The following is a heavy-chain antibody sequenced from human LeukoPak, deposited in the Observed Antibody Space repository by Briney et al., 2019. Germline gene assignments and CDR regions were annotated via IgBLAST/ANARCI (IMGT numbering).Heavy chain of an antibody. D-gene: IGHD6-13*01. V-gene: IGHV3-13*01. CDR2: IGTAGDT. CDR3: ARAGSSWYGNAFDI. CDR1: GFTPSSYA. J-gene: IGHJ3*02. Sequence: GGSLRLSRAASGFTPSSYATHCVRHATGKGLEWGSAIGTAGDTYYPGSVKGRFTISRENAKNSLYLQMNSLRAGDTAVYYCARAGSSWYGNAFDIWGQGTMVTVSS.